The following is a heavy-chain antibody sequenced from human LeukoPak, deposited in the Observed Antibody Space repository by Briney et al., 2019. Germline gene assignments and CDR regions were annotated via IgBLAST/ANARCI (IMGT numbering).Heavy chain of an antibody. CDR3: VRDRELNY. Sequence: SETLSLTCTVSGGSISIYYWSWIRQPPGKGLEWLGYTYNSGSTLYNPSLKSRVTISVDTSKNEFSLRLTSVTAADAAVYYCVRDRELNYWGQGTLVTVSS. D-gene: IGHD3-10*01. CDR2: TYNSGST. CDR1: GGSISIYY. J-gene: IGHJ4*02. V-gene: IGHV4-59*01.